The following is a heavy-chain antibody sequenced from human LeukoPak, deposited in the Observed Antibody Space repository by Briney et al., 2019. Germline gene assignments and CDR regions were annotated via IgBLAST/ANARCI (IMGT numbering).Heavy chain of an antibody. J-gene: IGHJ4*02. V-gene: IGHV4-59*12. CDR1: GGSISSYY. D-gene: IGHD4-17*01. CDR3: ARAPQRTVTDYFDY. CDR2: IYYSGST. Sequence: SETLSLTCTVSGGSISSYYGSWLRQPPGKGLEWLGYIYYSGSTNYNPSLKSRVTISVDTSKNQFSLKLSSVSAADTAVYYCARAPQRTVTDYFDYWGQGTLVTVSS.